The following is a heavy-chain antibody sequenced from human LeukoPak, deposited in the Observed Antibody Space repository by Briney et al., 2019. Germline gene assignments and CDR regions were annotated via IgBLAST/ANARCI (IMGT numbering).Heavy chain of an antibody. V-gene: IGHV3-53*01. CDR1: GFTFSSYA. J-gene: IGHJ4*02. D-gene: IGHD3-22*01. CDR2: IYTGGTT. CDR3: ARDGDDTSGYFSPFDY. Sequence: GGSLRLSCAASGFTFSSYAMSWVRQAPGKGLEWVSVIYTGGTTYYADSVKGRFTISRDNSKNTLYLQMNSLRPEDTAVYYCARDGDDTSGYFSPFDYWGQGTLVTVAS.